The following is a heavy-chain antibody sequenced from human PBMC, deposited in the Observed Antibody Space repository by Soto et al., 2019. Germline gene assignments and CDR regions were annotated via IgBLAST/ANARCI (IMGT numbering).Heavy chain of an antibody. Sequence: QITLKESGPTVVKPTQTLTLTRSFSGFSLSSDGVGVGWIRQPPGKAPEWLALIYWDDDTHYSPSLKSRLTITKDTSKNQVVLTMTNMDPVDTATYYCAHSSLHYKKWFDPWGQGTLVIVSS. CDR2: IYWDDDT. CDR1: GFSLSSDGVG. J-gene: IGHJ5*02. CDR3: AHSSLHYKKWFDP. D-gene: IGHD1-1*01. V-gene: IGHV2-5*02.